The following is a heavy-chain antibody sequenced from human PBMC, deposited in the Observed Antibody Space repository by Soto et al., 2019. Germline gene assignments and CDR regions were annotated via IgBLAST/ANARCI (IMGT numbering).Heavy chain of an antibody. CDR3: ATWHYYDSSGSYAFDI. CDR2: FDPEDGET. Sequence: ASVKVSCKVSGYTLTELSMHWGRQAPGKGLEWMGGFDPEDGETIYAQKFQGRVTMTEDTSTDTAYMELSSLRSEDTAVYYCATWHYYDSSGSYAFDIWGQGTMVTVSS. D-gene: IGHD3-22*01. J-gene: IGHJ3*02. CDR1: GYTLTELS. V-gene: IGHV1-24*01.